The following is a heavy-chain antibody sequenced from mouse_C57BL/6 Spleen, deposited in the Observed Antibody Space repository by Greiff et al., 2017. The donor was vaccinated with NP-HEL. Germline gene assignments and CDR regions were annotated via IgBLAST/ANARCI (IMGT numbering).Heavy chain of an antibody. V-gene: IGHV1-69*01. D-gene: IGHD1-1*01. CDR2: IDPSDSYT. Sequence: VQLQQPGAELVMPGASVKLSCKASGYTFTSYWMHWVKQRPGQGLEWIGEIDPSDSYTNYNQKFKGKSTLTVDKSSSTAYMRLSSLTSEDSAVYYCARSHYYGSSWYFDYWGQGTTLTVSS. CDR1: GYTFTSYW. J-gene: IGHJ2*01. CDR3: ARSHYYGSSWYFDY.